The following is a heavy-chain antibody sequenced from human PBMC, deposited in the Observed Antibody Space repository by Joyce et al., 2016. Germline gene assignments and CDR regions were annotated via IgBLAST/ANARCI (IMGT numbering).Heavy chain of an antibody. CDR2: INPGAGST. CDR1: GYTFTTYY. V-gene: IGHV1-46*01. D-gene: IGHD4-17*01. J-gene: IGHJ4*02. Sequence: QVQLVQSGAEVKKPGASVKVSCRASGYTFTTYYMNWVRQAPGQGLEWLGMINPGAGSTGYPQKFQDRVSMTRDTSTNTVYLELSSLRFEDTAVYYCARAGRNTVSYFDYWGQGTVVTVSS. CDR3: ARAGRNTVSYFDY.